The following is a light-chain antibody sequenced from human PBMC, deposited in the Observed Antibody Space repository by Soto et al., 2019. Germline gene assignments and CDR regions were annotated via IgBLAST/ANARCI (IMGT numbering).Light chain of an antibody. CDR1: QTLKSYS. Sequence: VLTQCPGTLSLSPGERATLSCGASQTLKSYSLAWLQQKPGQAPSLLISGASTRATGVPDRFSGSGSGTDFTLTISRLEPEDFAVYYCQQYGGSRTFGQGTKVDIK. J-gene: IGKJ1*01. V-gene: IGKV3-20*01. CDR2: GAS. CDR3: QQYGGSRT.